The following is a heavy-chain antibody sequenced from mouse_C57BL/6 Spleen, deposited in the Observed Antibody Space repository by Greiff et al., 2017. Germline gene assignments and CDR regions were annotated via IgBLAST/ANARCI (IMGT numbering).Heavy chain of an antibody. V-gene: IGHV5-4*01. CDR1: GFTFSSYA. CDR3: ARELMITSYFDY. Sequence: EVKLMESGGGLVKPGGSLKLSCAASGFTFSSYAMSWVRQTPEKRLEWVATISDGGSYTYYPDNVKGRFTISRDNAKNNLYLQMSQLKSEDTAMYYCARELMITSYFDYWGQGTTLTVSS. J-gene: IGHJ2*01. D-gene: IGHD2-4*01. CDR2: ISDGGSYT.